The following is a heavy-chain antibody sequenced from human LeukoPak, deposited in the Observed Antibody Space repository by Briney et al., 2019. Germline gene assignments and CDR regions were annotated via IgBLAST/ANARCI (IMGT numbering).Heavy chain of an antibody. V-gene: IGHV3-9*01. CDR3: AKDITEKLGIGGAFDI. CDR1: GFTFDDYV. Sequence: GRSLRLSCAAAGFTFDDYVMHWGRQARGKGVGWGSGFSWNSGSIGYADSVRGRFTISRDNAKNSLYLQMNSLRAEATALYYCAKDITEKLGIGGAFDIWGQGTMVTVSS. J-gene: IGHJ3*02. D-gene: IGHD7-27*01. CDR2: FSWNSGSI.